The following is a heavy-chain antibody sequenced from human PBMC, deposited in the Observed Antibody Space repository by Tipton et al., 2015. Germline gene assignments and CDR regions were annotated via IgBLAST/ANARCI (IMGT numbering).Heavy chain of an antibody. CDR1: GGSISSYY. V-gene: IGHV4-4*07. CDR3: TRAVHWPARGYNWFDP. J-gene: IGHJ5*02. D-gene: IGHD1-1*01. CDR2: IYTSGST. Sequence: TLSLTCTVSGGSISSYYWSWIRQPAGKGLEWIGRIYTSGSTNYNPSLKSRVTMSVDTSKNLFSLRLSSVTAADTAVYYCTRAVHWPARGYNWFDPWGQGTLVTVSS.